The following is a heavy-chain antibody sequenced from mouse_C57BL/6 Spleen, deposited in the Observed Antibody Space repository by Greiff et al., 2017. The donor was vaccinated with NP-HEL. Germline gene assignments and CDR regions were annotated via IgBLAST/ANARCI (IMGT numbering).Heavy chain of an antibody. D-gene: IGHD1-1*01. J-gene: IGHJ2*01. Sequence: EVQLQQSGAELVRPGASVKLSCTASGYTFTDYYMHWVKQRPEQGLEWIGWIDPENGDTEYASKFKGKATITADTSSNTAYLQLSSLTSEDTAVYYCTVLLRWGQGTTLTVSS. V-gene: IGHV14-4*01. CDR2: IDPENGDT. CDR1: GYTFTDYY. CDR3: TVLLR.